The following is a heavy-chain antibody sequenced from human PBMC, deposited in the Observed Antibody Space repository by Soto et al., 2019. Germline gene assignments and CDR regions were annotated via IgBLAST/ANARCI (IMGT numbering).Heavy chain of an antibody. Sequence: SETLSLTCAVYGGSFSGYYWSWIRQPPGKGLEWIGEINHSGSTNYNPSLKSRVTISVDTSKNQFSLKLSSVTAADTAVYYCARVWGSSASNWGQGTLVTVSS. CDR2: INHSGST. J-gene: IGHJ4*02. V-gene: IGHV4-34*01. D-gene: IGHD3-16*01. CDR1: GGSFSGYY. CDR3: ARVWGSSASN.